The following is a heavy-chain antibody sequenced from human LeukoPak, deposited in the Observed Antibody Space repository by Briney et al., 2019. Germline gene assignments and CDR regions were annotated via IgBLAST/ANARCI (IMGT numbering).Heavy chain of an antibody. V-gene: IGHV4-59*01. D-gene: IGHD4-17*01. CDR1: GGSISRYS. CDR2: IYYSGST. Sequence: SETLSLTCTVSGGSISRYSWNWIRQPPGKGLEWIGFIYYSGSTNYNPSLTGRVTISVDTPKNQFSLNLTSVTAADTAVYYCARDSGYGDPFDYWGQGTLVTVSS. J-gene: IGHJ4*02. CDR3: ARDSGYGDPFDY.